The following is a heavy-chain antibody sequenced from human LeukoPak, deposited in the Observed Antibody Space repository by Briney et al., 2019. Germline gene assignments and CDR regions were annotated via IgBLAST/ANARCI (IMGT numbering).Heavy chain of an antibody. V-gene: IGHV4-4*07. CDR2: ITTSGST. J-gene: IGHJ4*02. CDR1: ADSITNYY. CDR3: AREARDYGDSRYLDY. Sequence: SETLSLTCKVSADSITNYYWTWIRQPAGKGLQWVGRITTSGSTNLNPSLKSRVTLSVDTSKGLLSLNVTSVTAADTAVYYCAREARDYGDSRYLDYWGQGTLVTVSS. D-gene: IGHD4-17*01.